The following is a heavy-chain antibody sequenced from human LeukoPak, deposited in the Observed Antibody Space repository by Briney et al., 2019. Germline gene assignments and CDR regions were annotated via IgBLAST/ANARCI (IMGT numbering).Heavy chain of an antibody. V-gene: IGHV3-30*02. J-gene: IGHJ4*02. CDR2: IRYDGSNK. CDR3: AKDGPPDSSGYYFLNY. Sequence: GGSLRLSCAASGLTFSSYGMHWVRQAPGRGLEWVAFIRYDGSNKYYADSVKGRFTISRDNSKNTLYLQMNSLRAEDTAVYYCAKDGPPDSSGYYFLNYWGQGTLVTVSS. CDR1: GLTFSSYG. D-gene: IGHD3-22*01.